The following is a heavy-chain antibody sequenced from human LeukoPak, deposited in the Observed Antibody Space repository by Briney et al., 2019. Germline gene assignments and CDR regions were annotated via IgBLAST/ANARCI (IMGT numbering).Heavy chain of an antibody. Sequence: PSETLSHTRPVSGGSVSSGLNKWSWIRQPPGRELEWIGDISYSGSASYNPSLRSRVTISLDTSTNQFSLTLGSVTAADTAVYYCAREAECSGGSCYSYGWFDPWGQGTQVIVSS. J-gene: IGHJ5*02. CDR2: ISYSGSA. CDR3: AREAECSGGSCYSYGWFDP. CDR1: GGSVSSGLNK. D-gene: IGHD2-15*01. V-gene: IGHV4-61*01.